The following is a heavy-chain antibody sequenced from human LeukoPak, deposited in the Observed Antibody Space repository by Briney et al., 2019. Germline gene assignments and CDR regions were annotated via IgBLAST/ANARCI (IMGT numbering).Heavy chain of an antibody. V-gene: IGHV4-59*01. J-gene: IGHJ4*02. Sequence: SETLSLTCAVSGDSISRYYWNWIRQPPGKGLEWIGYIYYSGSTNYNPSLKSRVTISVDTSKNQFSLKLSSVTAADTAVYYCARTMVRGGYFDYWGQGTLVTVSS. CDR2: IYYSGST. D-gene: IGHD3-10*01. CDR3: ARTMVRGGYFDY. CDR1: GDSISRYY.